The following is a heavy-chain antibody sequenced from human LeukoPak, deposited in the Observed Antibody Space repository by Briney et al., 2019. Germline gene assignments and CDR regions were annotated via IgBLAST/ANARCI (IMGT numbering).Heavy chain of an antibody. J-gene: IGHJ5*02. D-gene: IGHD3-10*01. CDR2: INHSGST. CDR1: GGSLSGYY. CDR3: ARVEATMVRGVKYNWFDP. Sequence: SETLSLTCAVYGGSLSGYYWSWIRQPPGKGLEWIGEINHSGSTNYNPSLKSRVTISVDTSKNQFSLKLSSVTAADTAVYYCARVEATMVRGVKYNWFDPWGQGTLVTVSS. V-gene: IGHV4-34*01.